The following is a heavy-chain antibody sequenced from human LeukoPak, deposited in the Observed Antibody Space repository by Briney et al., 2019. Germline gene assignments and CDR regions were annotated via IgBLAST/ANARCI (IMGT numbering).Heavy chain of an antibody. J-gene: IGHJ4*02. CDR3: ARIENTYGRKLDY. D-gene: IGHD5-18*01. Sequence: PSETLSLTCNVSGGSLNSGSNYWGCIRHPPGECLGWIGSIYYSGSAYFNPSLKSRVTMSVDTSKNQFSLKLSSVTAADTAVYLCARIENTYGRKLDYWGQGILVTVSS. V-gene: IGHV4-39*01. CDR1: GGSLNSGSNY. CDR2: IYYSGSA.